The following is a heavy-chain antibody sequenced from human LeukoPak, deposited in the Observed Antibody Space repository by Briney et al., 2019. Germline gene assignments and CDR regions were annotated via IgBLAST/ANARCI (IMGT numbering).Heavy chain of an antibody. CDR2: VYYGGST. J-gene: IGHJ4*02. V-gene: IGHV4-39*07. Sequence: SETLSLTCAVSVGSITTTTYYWGWIRQPPGKGLEWIGSVYYGGSTYYSPSLKSRLTISLDMSKHQFSLKLSSVNAADTAVYYCARADYDILTGYLRDYWGQGTLVTVSS. CDR3: ARADYDILTGYLRDY. D-gene: IGHD3-9*01. CDR1: VGSITTTTYY.